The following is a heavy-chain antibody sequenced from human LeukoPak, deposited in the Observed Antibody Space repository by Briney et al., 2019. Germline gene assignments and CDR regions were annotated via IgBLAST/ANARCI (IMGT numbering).Heavy chain of an antibody. CDR2: ISSSGSYT. J-gene: IGHJ4*02. V-gene: IGHV3-11*05. CDR3: AKGLVGTTTFMDY. Sequence: GGSLRLSCAASGLSYSDSYMTWIRQAPGKGLEWVSYISSSGSYTNYADSVQGRFTVSRDNAKNSLFLQMNSLRAEDTALYYCAKGLVGTTTFMDYWGPGTLVTVSS. D-gene: IGHD1-26*01. CDR1: GLSYSDSY.